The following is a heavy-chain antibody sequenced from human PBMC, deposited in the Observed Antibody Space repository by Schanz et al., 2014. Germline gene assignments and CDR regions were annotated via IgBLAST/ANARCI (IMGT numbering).Heavy chain of an antibody. Sequence: EVRLVESGGGLVEPGGSLRLSCSGSGFTFSEVYMSWVRQAPGKGLEWVGRIENNANGATTDYAAPVKGRFTVSRDDSRNTLYLQMNTLRTDATAIYYCTTFNNRDALYIWGQGTMVSVSS. J-gene: IGHJ3*02. CDR1: GFTFSEVY. CDR2: IENNANGATT. D-gene: IGHD1-20*01. V-gene: IGHV3-15*04. CDR3: TTFNNRDALYI.